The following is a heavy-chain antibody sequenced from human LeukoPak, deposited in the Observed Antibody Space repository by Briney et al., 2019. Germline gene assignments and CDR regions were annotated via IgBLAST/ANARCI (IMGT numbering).Heavy chain of an antibody. CDR1: GYTFTSYY. Sequence: ASVNVSCKASGYTFTSYYMHWVRQAPGQGLEWMGIINPSGGSTSYAQKFQGRVTMTRDTSTSTVYVELSSLRSEDTAVYYCARTGYSSGHGFSPWGQGTLVTVSS. D-gene: IGHD6-19*01. J-gene: IGHJ5*02. CDR3: ARTGYSSGHGFSP. CDR2: INPSGGST. V-gene: IGHV1-46*01.